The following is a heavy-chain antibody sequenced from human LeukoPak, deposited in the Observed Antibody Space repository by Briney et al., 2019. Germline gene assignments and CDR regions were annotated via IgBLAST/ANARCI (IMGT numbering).Heavy chain of an antibody. CDR3: ARGIVDMPTSFGY. V-gene: IGHV4-4*07. Sequence: PSETLSLTCTVSGGSISSYYLSWIRQPDGKGLEWIGRIYTSGSTNYNPSPRSRVTISVDTSKNQFSLKLTSVTAADTAVYYCARGIVDMPTSFGYWGQGTLVTVSS. CDR2: IYTSGST. D-gene: IGHD1-26*01. CDR1: GGSISSYY. J-gene: IGHJ4*02.